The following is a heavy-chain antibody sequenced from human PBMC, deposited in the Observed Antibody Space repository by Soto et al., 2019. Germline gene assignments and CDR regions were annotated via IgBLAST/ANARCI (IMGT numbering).Heavy chain of an antibody. CDR3: GKVVVAATRHTDFDS. Sequence: SETLSLTCTVSGGPINSNNYYWAWIRQPPGKGLAWIASIYYDGSTYYNTSLKSRVTISRDTSKNQFSLRLSSVTAADTAVYYCGKVVVAATRHTDFDSWGQGTLVTVSS. CDR1: GGPINSNNYY. J-gene: IGHJ4*02. D-gene: IGHD2-15*01. V-gene: IGHV4-39*01. CDR2: IYYDGST.